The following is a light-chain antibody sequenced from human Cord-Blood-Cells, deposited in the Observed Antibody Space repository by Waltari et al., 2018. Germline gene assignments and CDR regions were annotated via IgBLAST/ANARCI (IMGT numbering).Light chain of an antibody. CDR2: GDS. J-gene: IGLJ1*01. CDR1: SPDVGGYNL. V-gene: IGLV2-23*01. Sequence: QSALTQPASVSGSPGQSITIYCTGTSPDVGGYNLVSWYQQHPGKAPKHMSYGDSKRHSEVASRCAGCKACNTASLTISWLQAEEESDYCCCSYAGRSTVCGTGTKVTVL. CDR3: CSYAGRSTV.